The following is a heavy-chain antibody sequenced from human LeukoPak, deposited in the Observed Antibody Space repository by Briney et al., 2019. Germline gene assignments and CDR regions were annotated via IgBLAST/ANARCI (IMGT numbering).Heavy chain of an antibody. CDR2: IYPGDSDT. CDR3: ARLPEGIAVESAFDV. Sequence: GESLKISCKGSGYSFTSYWIGWVRQMPGKGLEWMGIIYPGDSDTRYSPSFQGQVTISADKSISTAYLQWSSLKASDTAMYYCARLPEGIAVESAFDVWGQGTMVTVSS. V-gene: IGHV5-51*01. D-gene: IGHD6-19*01. J-gene: IGHJ3*01. CDR1: GYSFTSYW.